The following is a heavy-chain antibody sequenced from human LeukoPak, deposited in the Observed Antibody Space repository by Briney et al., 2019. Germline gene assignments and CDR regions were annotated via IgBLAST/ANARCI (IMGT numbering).Heavy chain of an antibody. CDR1: GFTFSSYG. V-gene: IGHV3-30*18. CDR2: ISYDGSNK. D-gene: IGHD6-19*01. CDR3: AKGTSDSSGWAFDY. Sequence: GGSLRLSCAASGFTFSSYGMHWVRQAPGKGLEWVAVISYDGSNKYYADSVKGRFTISRDSSKNTLYLQMNSLRAEDTAVYYCAKGTSDSSGWAFDYWGQGTLVTVSS. J-gene: IGHJ4*02.